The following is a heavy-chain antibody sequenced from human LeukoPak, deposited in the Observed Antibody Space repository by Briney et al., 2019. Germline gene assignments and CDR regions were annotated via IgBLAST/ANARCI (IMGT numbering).Heavy chain of an antibody. CDR3: ARPRGCGSTRCNNFDY. V-gene: IGHV3-7*01. CDR1: GFTFNRYW. D-gene: IGHD2-2*01. J-gene: IGHJ4*02. CDR2: IKQDGSEK. Sequence: GGSLRLSCAASGFTFNRYWMSWVRQAPGKGLEWVANIKQDGSEKYYVDSVKGRLTISRDNAKNSLYLQMNNLRAEDTAVYYCARPRGCGSTRCNNFDYWGQGTLVTVSS.